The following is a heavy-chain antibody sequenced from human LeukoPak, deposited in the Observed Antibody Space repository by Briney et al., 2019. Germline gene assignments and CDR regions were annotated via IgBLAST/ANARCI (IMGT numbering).Heavy chain of an antibody. CDR2: IYYSGST. V-gene: IGHV4-59*01. CDR3: ASHFSDYYFDY. Sequence: SGTLSLTCTVSGGSISGYYWSWIRQPPGKGLEWIGYIYYSGSTNYNPSLKSRVTISVDTSKNQFSLKLSSVTAADTAVYYCASHFSDYYFDYWGQGTLVTVSS. D-gene: IGHD3-3*02. CDR1: GGSISGYY. J-gene: IGHJ4*02.